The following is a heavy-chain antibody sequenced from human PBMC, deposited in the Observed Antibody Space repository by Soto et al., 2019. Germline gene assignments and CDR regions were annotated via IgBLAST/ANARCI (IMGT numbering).Heavy chain of an antibody. J-gene: IGHJ6*02. CDR3: AKDRAAFNGRIYYYYGMDV. Sequence: QVQLVESGGGVVQPGRSLRLSCAASGFTFSSYGVHWVRQAPGKGLEWVAVISYDGSNKYYADSVKGRFTISRDNSKNTLYLQMNSLRAEDTAVYYCAKDRAAFNGRIYYYYGMDVWGQGTTVTVSS. CDR2: ISYDGSNK. D-gene: IGHD2-15*01. CDR1: GFTFSSYG. V-gene: IGHV3-30*18.